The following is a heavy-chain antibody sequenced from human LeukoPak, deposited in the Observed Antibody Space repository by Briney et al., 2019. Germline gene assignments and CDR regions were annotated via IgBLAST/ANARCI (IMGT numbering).Heavy chain of an antibody. J-gene: IGHJ4*02. V-gene: IGHV3-66*04. Sequence: GGSLRLSCAASEFSVGSNYMTWVRRAPGKGLEWVAFMSIDEDGGKTYFADSVKGRFTISRDNAKNSLYLQMSSLRGEDTAVYYCARLQRSVTGTLWGQGTLVIVSS. CDR3: ARLQRSVTGTL. CDR1: EFSVGSNY. D-gene: IGHD6-19*01. CDR2: MSIDEDGGKT.